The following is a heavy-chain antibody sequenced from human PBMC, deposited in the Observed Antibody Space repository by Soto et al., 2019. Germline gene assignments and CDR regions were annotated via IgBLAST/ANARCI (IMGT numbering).Heavy chain of an antibody. D-gene: IGHD3-16*02. Sequence: ASVKVSCKASGYTFTSYGISWVRQAPGQGLEWMGWISAYNGNTNYAQKLQGRVTMTTDTSTSTAYMELRSLRSDDTAVYYCARDGYIWGSYRTFDYCGQGTLVTVSS. CDR3: ARDGYIWGSYRTFDY. V-gene: IGHV1-18*01. CDR1: GYTFTSYG. CDR2: ISAYNGNT. J-gene: IGHJ4*02.